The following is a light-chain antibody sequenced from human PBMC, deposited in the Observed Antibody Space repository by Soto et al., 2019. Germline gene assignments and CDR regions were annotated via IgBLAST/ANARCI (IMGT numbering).Light chain of an antibody. CDR1: QDITNY. CDR2: DAS. Sequence: DIQMTQSPSSLSASVGDRVTVTCQASQDITNYLDWYQYKPGKAPKLLIYDASYLGTGVPSRFSGSGSGTDFTFTISSLQPEDIATYYCQQYDNLPLTFGGGTKVDIK. J-gene: IGKJ4*01. CDR3: QQYDNLPLT. V-gene: IGKV1-33*01.